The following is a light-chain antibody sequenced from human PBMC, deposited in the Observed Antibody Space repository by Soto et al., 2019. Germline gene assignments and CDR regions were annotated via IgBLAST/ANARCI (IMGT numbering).Light chain of an antibody. CDR3: QQYNCHSPT. Sequence: DIQMTQSPSSLSASVGDTVTITCRASQSVNTWLAWYQQKPGKAPKLLIYDASSLESGVPSRFSGSGSGTKLTLTISSLQDEDSATYYCQQYNCHSPTFGQGTKVAIE. J-gene: IGKJ1*01. CDR1: QSVNTW. CDR2: DAS. V-gene: IGKV1-5*01.